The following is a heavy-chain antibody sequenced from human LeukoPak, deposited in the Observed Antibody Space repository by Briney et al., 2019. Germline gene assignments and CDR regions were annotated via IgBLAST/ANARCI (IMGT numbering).Heavy chain of an antibody. Sequence: GGTLRLSCAASGFTFSDYYMSWIRQAPGKGLEWVSYISSSGSTIYYADSVKGRFTISRDNAKNSLYLQMNSLRAEDTAVYYCARLRVEYSSSWYYFDYWGQGTLVTVSS. D-gene: IGHD6-13*01. CDR3: ARLRVEYSSSWYYFDY. J-gene: IGHJ4*02. CDR2: ISSSGSTI. CDR1: GFTFSDYY. V-gene: IGHV3-11*01.